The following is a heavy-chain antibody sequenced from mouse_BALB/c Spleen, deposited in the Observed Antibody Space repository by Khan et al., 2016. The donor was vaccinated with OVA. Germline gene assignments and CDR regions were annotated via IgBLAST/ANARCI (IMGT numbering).Heavy chain of an antibody. CDR1: GDSITSGY. Sequence: EVQLQESGPSLVKPSQTLSLTCSVTGDSITSGYWSWIRKFPGNKLEYMGYMIYNGYTDSNPSLKSRLAITRHTSKNQYYLQLNSVTTEDTATYYCARSTYRYAFAYWGQGTLVTVSA. V-gene: IGHV3-8*02. J-gene: IGHJ3*01. CDR2: MIYNGYT. CDR3: ARSTYRYAFAY. D-gene: IGHD2-14*01.